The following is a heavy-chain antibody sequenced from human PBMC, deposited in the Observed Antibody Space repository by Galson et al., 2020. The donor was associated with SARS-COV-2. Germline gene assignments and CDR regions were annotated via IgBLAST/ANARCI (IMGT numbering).Heavy chain of an antibody. Sequence: GGSLRLSCITSGFNFGEFTISWVRQAPGKGLEWVGFIRANRFGGTTEFAASVKGRFGISRDDSSRIAYLQVNNLNAEDTAVYYCTRDPLVRGGGNLLGHWGPGTLVTVSS. CDR1: GFNFGEFT. CDR2: IRANRFGGTT. D-gene: IGHD2-21*01. V-gene: IGHV3-49*04. J-gene: IGHJ4*02. CDR3: TRDPLVRGGGNLLGH.